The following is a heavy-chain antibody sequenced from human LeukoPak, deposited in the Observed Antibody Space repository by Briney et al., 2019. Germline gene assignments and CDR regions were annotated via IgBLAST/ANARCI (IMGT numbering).Heavy chain of an antibody. CDR2: INSDGTTT. CDR1: GFTFSSYW. CDR3: ARGYYSGSRIDY. J-gene: IGHJ4*02. Sequence: SGGSLRLSCAASGFTFSSYWMHWVRQGPGKGLVWVARINSDGTTTNYADSVKGRFTISRDNARNTLYLQMNSLTADDTAVYYCARGYYSGSRIDYWGQGTLVTVSS. V-gene: IGHV3-74*01. D-gene: IGHD6-13*01.